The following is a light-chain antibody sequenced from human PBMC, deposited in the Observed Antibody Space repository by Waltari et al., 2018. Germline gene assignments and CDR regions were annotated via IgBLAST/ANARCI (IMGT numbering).Light chain of an antibody. CDR3: QKYVNLPAT. CDR1: QSVCKY. V-gene: IGKV3-20*01. Sequence: EILLTQSPGTLSLSPGERATLSCRASQSVCKYLVWYQQKPGQAPRLRIYDASIRATGIPDRLSGSGSGTDFSLTISRLEPEDSAVYYCQKYVNLPATFGQGTKVEI. CDR2: DAS. J-gene: IGKJ1*01.